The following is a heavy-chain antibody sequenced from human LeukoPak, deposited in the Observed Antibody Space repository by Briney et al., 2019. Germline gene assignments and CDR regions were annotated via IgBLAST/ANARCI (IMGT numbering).Heavy chain of an antibody. CDR3: AKRSGYTTGWFFDF. V-gene: IGHV3-23*01. Sequence: GGSLRLFCAASGFSFSSYAMSWVRQAPGKGLEWVSSISGSGDNTYYAESVKGRFTISRDNPKNTLFLQMNSLRAEDTAVFYCAKRSGYTTGWFFDFWGQGTLVTVSS. D-gene: IGHD6-19*01. CDR1: GFSFSSYA. J-gene: IGHJ4*02. CDR2: ISGSGDNT.